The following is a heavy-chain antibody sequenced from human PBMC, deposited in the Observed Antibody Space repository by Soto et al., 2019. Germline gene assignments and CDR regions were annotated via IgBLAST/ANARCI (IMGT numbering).Heavy chain of an antibody. D-gene: IGHD3-22*01. CDR2: IYSGGST. CDR1: GFTVSSNY. J-gene: IGHJ6*02. CDR3: ARYYYDSWGADYGIDV. Sequence: EVQLVESGGGLIQPGGSLRLSCAASGFTVSSNYMSWVRQAPGKGLEWVSVIYSGGSTYYADSVKGRFTISRDNSKNTLYLQMNSLRAEDTAVYYCARYYYDSWGADYGIDVWGQGTTVTVSS. V-gene: IGHV3-53*01.